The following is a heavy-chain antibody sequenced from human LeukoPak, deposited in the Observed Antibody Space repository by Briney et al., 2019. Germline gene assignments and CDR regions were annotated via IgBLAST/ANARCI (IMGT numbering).Heavy chain of an antibody. J-gene: IGHJ4*02. Sequence: ASVKVSCKASGYTFTSYYMHWVRQAPGQGLEWMGIINPSGGSTSYAQKFQGRVTMTRDMSTSTVYMELSRLRSEDTAVYYCARSRRFRYCSNISCYAGFFEYWGQGTLVTVSS. CDR1: GYTFTSYY. D-gene: IGHD2-2*01. CDR2: INPSGGST. CDR3: ARSRRFRYCSNISCYAGFFEY. V-gene: IGHV1-46*01.